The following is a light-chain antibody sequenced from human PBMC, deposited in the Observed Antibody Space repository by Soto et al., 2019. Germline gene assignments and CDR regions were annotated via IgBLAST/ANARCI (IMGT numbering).Light chain of an antibody. J-gene: IGKJ1*01. V-gene: IGKV1-5*03. CDR1: QSISSW. CDR3: QQYNSLWT. CDR2: KAS. Sequence: MTQSPGTLSASVGDRVTITCRASQSISSWLAWYQQKPGKAPKLLIYKASSLESGVPSRFSGSGSGTEFTLTISSLQPDDFATYYCQQYNSLWTFGQGTKVEIK.